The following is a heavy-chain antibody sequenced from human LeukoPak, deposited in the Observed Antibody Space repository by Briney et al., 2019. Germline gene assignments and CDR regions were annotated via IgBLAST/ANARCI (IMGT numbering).Heavy chain of an antibody. D-gene: IGHD2-2*01. Sequence: PGGSLRLSCAASGFTFRNFAMNWVRQAPGKGLEWVSAISGSGGSTYYADSVKGRFTISRDNSKNTLYLQMNSLRAEDTAVYYCAKVVGGYCSSTSCSYYYYMDVWGKGTTVTVSS. J-gene: IGHJ6*03. V-gene: IGHV3-23*01. CDR1: GFTFRNFA. CDR2: ISGSGGST. CDR3: AKVVGGYCSSTSCSYYYYMDV.